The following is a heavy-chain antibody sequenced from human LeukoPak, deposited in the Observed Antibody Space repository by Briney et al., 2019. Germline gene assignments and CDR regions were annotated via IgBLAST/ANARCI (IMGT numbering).Heavy chain of an antibody. CDR3: AKGGYLGALGNEAFDI. CDR2: ISGSGGST. V-gene: IGHV3-23*01. CDR1: AFANFA. J-gene: IGHJ3*02. D-gene: IGHD7-27*01. Sequence: GGSLRLSCVASAFANFAMSWVRQAPGEGLEWVSCISGSGGSTYYTGSLQGRFTISRDNSKNTVYLQMNSLTAEDTAVYYCAKGGYLGALGNEAFDIWGQGTMVTVSS.